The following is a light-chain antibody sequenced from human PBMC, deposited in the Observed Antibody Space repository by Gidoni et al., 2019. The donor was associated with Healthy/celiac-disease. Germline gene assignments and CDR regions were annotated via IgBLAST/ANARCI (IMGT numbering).Light chain of an antibody. V-gene: IGKV3-20*01. CDR2: GAS. CDR3: QQYGSSPQT. CDR1: QSVSSSY. J-gene: IGKJ1*01. Sequence: ELVLTQSPGTLSFSPGERATLSCRTSQSVSSSYLAWYQQKPGQSPRRLIYGASSRATGIPDRFSGSVSGTDFTLTISRLEPEDFAVYYCQQYGSSPQTFGQGTKVEIK.